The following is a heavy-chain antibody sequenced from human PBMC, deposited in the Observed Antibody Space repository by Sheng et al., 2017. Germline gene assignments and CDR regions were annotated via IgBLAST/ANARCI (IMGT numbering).Heavy chain of an antibody. Sequence: QVQLQESGPGLVKPSETLSLTCTVSGGSIINDYWSWIRQPPGKGLEWIGYMYYSGSTNYNPSLKSRVTISADMSKNQFSLKLSSVTAADTAVYYCARVAAAGVKFDYWGQG. CDR2: MYYSGST. D-gene: IGHD6-13*01. CDR3: ARVAAAGVKFDY. CDR1: GGSIINDY. J-gene: IGHJ4*02. V-gene: IGHV4-59*12.